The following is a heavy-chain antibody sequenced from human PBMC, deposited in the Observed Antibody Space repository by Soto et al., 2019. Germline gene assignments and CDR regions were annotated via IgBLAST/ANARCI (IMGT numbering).Heavy chain of an antibody. J-gene: IGHJ5*02. CDR1: GYTFTGYY. V-gene: IGHV1-2*02. D-gene: IGHD2-15*01. CDR2: INPNSGGT. Sequence: AAVKVSCKASGYTFTGYYMHWVRQAPGQGXEWMGWINPNSGGTNYAQKFQGRVIMTRDTSISTAYMELSRLRSDDTAVYYCAREYGYCSGGSCYANWFDPWGQGPLVTVSS. CDR3: AREYGYCSGGSCYANWFDP.